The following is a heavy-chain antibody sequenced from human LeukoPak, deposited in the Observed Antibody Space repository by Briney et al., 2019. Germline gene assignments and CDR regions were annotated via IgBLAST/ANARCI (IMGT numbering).Heavy chain of an antibody. CDR2: IYYNGNT. Sequence: SSETLSLTCTVSGGSISSGDYFWSWIRQPPGKGLEWIGNIYYNGNTYYNPSLESRGTISVDTFKNQFSLKLNSVTAEDTAVYYCARDLWGLDSWGQGTLVTVSS. V-gene: IGHV4-30-4*01. CDR1: GGSISSGDYF. D-gene: IGHD7-27*01. J-gene: IGHJ4*02. CDR3: ARDLWGLDS.